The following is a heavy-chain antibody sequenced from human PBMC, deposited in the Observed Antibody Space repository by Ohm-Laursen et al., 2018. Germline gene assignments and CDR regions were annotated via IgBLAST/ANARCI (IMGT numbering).Heavy chain of an antibody. CDR1: GFTFSSYR. CDR2: IYSGGST. D-gene: IGHD4-17*01. CDR3: ASTLGDGDRDY. Sequence: SLRLSCAASGFTFSSYRMNWVRQAPGKGLEWVSVIYSGGSTYYADSVKGRFTISRDNSKNTLYLQMNSLRAEDTAVYYCASTLGDGDRDYWGQGTLVTVSS. J-gene: IGHJ4*02. V-gene: IGHV3-66*01.